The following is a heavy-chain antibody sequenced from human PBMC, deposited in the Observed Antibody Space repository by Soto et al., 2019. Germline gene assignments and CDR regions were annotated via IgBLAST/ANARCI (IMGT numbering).Heavy chain of an antibody. D-gene: IGHD1-7*01. V-gene: IGHV4-4*07. Sequence: SDTLSLTCTVSGGSISSYYWSWVRQPAGKGLEWIGHIYTSGSTNYNPSLKSRVTMSVDTSKNQFSLKLSSVTAADTAVYYCARENFNWNYDWFDPWGQGXLVTVSS. CDR2: IYTSGST. CDR3: ARENFNWNYDWFDP. J-gene: IGHJ5*02. CDR1: GGSISSYY.